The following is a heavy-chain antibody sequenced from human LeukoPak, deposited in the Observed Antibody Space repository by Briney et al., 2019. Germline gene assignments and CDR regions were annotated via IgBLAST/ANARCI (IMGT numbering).Heavy chain of an antibody. CDR2: ISWNSGSI. V-gene: IGHV3-9*01. CDR3: ASGVLRADI. CDR1: GFTFDDYA. D-gene: IGHD3-3*01. Sequence: HPGGSLRLSCAASGFTFDDYAMHWVRHAPGKGLEWVSGISWNSGSIGYADSVKGRFTISRDNAKNSLYLQMNSLRAEDTAVYYCASGVLRADIWGQGTMVTVSS. J-gene: IGHJ3*02.